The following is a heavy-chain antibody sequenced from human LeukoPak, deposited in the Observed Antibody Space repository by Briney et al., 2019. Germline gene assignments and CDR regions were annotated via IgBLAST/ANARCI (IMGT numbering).Heavy chain of an antibody. V-gene: IGHV3-66*01. CDR3: ARARTMIVVEPYFDY. CDR2: IYSGGST. J-gene: IGHJ4*02. CDR1: GFTVSSNY. D-gene: IGHD3-22*01. Sequence: PGGSLKLSCAASGFTVSSNYMSWVRQAPGKGLEWVSVIYSGGSTYYADSVKGRFTISRDNSKNTLYLQMNSLRAEDTAVYYCARARTMIVVEPYFDYWGQGTLVTVSS.